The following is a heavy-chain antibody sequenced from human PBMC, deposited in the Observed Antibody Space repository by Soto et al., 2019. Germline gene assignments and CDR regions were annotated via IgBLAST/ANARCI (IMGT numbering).Heavy chain of an antibody. CDR2: ISYDGSNK. CDR3: ARDRNGQWRVLGY. CDR1: GFPFSIYA. V-gene: IGHV3-30-3*01. Sequence: GGSLRLSCAASGFPFSIYAMHLVRQSPGKGLEWVAVISYDGSNKYYADSVKGRFTISRDNSKNTLYLQMNSLRAEDTAVYYCARDRNGQWRVLGYWGQGNLVTVSS. J-gene: IGHJ4*02. D-gene: IGHD6-19*01.